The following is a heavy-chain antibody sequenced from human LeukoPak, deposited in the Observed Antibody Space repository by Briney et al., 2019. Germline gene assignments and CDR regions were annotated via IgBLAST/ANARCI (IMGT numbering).Heavy chain of an antibody. CDR1: GFTFSTYW. J-gene: IGHJ3*02. CDR3: ARTYCGGDCYSSPHDGFDI. CDR2: ISGSGGRT. Sequence: GGSLRLSCAVSGFTFSTYWMNWVGQAPAKGRVWVSGISGSGGRTYYADSGKGRFTISRDNTKNTMYLQMNRVRDEDTAVYYCARTYCGGDCYSSPHDGFDIWGQGTLVTVSS. V-gene: IGHV3-23*01. D-gene: IGHD2-21*02.